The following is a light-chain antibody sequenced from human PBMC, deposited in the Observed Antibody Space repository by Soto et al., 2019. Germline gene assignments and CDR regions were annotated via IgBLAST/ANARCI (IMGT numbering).Light chain of an antibody. Sequence: EIVLTQSPGTLSLSPGERVTLSCRASQSFRSSYLTWYHQKPGQAPRLLIFGASSRATGTPDRISGSGSGTDYTLTINRLEPEDFGVYYCQQYGDSVFTFGPGTTVEIK. J-gene: IGKJ3*01. CDR2: GAS. CDR3: QQYGDSVFT. CDR1: QSFRSSY. V-gene: IGKV3-20*01.